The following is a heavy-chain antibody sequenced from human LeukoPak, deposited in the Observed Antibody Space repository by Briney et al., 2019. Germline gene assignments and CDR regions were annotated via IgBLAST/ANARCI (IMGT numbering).Heavy chain of an antibody. CDR1: GYTFTSYD. J-gene: IGHJ4*02. CDR3: ARETAPPWEEFDY. D-gene: IGHD1-26*01. Sequence: ASVKVSCKASGYTFTSYDINWVRQAPGQGLEWMGWINPNSGGTNYAQKFQGRVTMTRDTSISTAYMELSRLRSDDTAVYYCARETAPPWEEFDYWGQGTLVTVSS. CDR2: INPNSGGT. V-gene: IGHV1-2*02.